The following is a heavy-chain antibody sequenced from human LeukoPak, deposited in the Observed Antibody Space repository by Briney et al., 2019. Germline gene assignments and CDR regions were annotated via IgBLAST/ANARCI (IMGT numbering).Heavy chain of an antibody. CDR3: ARGAGYNYPYYFDY. Sequence: PGGSLRLSCVASGVTLSNYAMSWARQAPGKGLEWVSVIYGGGNIYYADSVKGRFTISRDNSKNTLYLQMNSLRAEDTAVYYCARGAGYNYPYYFDYWGQGTLVTVSS. CDR2: IYGGGNI. J-gene: IGHJ4*02. D-gene: IGHD5-24*01. V-gene: IGHV3-53*01. CDR1: GVTLSNYA.